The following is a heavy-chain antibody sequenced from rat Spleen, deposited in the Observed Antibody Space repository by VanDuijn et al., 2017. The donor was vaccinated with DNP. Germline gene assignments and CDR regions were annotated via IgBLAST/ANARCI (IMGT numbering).Heavy chain of an antibody. CDR3: ARHRTIMPYYYAMDA. Sequence: EVQLVESGGGLVQPGRSLKLSCAASGFTFSDYHMAWVRQAPTKGLEWVATISYDGSSTYYRDSVKGRFTVSRDNAKSTLYLQMDSLRSEDTATYYCARHRTIMPYYYAMDAWGQGASVTVSS. D-gene: IGHD3-8*01. V-gene: IGHV5-7*01. CDR2: ISYDGSST. J-gene: IGHJ4*01. CDR1: GFTFSDYH.